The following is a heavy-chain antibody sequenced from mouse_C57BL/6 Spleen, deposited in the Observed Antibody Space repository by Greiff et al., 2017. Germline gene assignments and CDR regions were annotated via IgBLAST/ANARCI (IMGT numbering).Heavy chain of an antibody. CDR3: ARLPYYYGSSPYYYAMDY. D-gene: IGHD1-1*01. CDR1: GFTFSDYY. Sequence: EVMLVESGGGLVQPGGSLKLSCAASGFTFSDYYMYWVRQTPEKRLEWVAYISNGGGSTYYPDTVKGRFTISRDNAKNTLYLQMSRLKSEDTAMYYCARLPYYYGSSPYYYAMDYWGQGTSVTVSS. V-gene: IGHV5-12*01. J-gene: IGHJ4*01. CDR2: ISNGGGST.